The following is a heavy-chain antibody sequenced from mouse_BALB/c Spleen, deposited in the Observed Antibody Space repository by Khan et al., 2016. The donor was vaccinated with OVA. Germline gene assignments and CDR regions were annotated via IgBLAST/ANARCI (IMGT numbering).Heavy chain of an antibody. Sequence: QVQLQQSGAELMKPGASVKISCKATGYTFSGYWLEWVKQRPGHGLEWIGEILPGSGSRNYNEKFKGKATFTADISSKTTYMQLSSLTSEDSAVYYCARVNYGSRDYFDYWGQGTTPTVSS. CDR2: ILPGSGSR. CDR1: GYTFSGYW. J-gene: IGHJ2*01. V-gene: IGHV1-9*01. D-gene: IGHD1-1*01. CDR3: ARVNYGSRDYFDY.